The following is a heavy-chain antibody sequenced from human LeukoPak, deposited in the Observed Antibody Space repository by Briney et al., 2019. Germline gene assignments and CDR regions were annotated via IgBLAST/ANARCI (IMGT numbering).Heavy chain of an antibody. D-gene: IGHD6-13*01. CDR2: ISYDGSNK. CDR3: ARDHSPYYYYMDV. J-gene: IGHJ6*03. CDR1: GFTFSSYA. Sequence: GGSLRLSCAASGFTFSSYAMHWVRQAPGKGLEWVAVISYDGSNKYYADSVKGRFTISRDNSKNTLYLQMNSLRAEDTAVYYCARDHSPYYYYMDVWGKGTTVTVSS. V-gene: IGHV3-30-3*01.